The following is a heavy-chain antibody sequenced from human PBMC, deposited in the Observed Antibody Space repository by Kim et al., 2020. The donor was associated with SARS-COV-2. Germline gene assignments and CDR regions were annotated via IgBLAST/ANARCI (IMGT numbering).Heavy chain of an antibody. CDR2: INPNSGGT. Sequence: ASVKVSCKASGYTFTGYYMHWVRQAPGQGLEWMGWINPNSGGTNYAQKFQGRVTMTRDTSISTAYMELSRLRSDDTAVYYCARAFSMVRGVIHGADYWGQGTLVTVSS. V-gene: IGHV1-2*02. CDR3: ARAFSMVRGVIHGADY. CDR1: GYTFTGYY. D-gene: IGHD3-10*01. J-gene: IGHJ4*02.